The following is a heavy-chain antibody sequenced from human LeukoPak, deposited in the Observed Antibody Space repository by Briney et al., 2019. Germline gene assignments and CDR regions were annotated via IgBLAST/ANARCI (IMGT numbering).Heavy chain of an antibody. V-gene: IGHV3-53*01. J-gene: IGHJ4*02. D-gene: IGHD3-16*01. CDR1: GFTVSTNF. CDR2: LYNDAFGSTT. CDR3: ARELGGGGLHYFDY. Sequence: PGGSLRLSCAGSGFTVSTNFMSWVRQAPGKGLEWVSTLYNDAFGSTTYYADSVTGRFTISRDNSQNTLFLQMSSLTAEDTAMYYCARELGGGGLHYFDYWGRGTLVTASS.